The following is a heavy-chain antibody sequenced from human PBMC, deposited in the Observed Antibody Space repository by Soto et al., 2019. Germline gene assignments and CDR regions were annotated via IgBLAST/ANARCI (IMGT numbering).Heavy chain of an antibody. Sequence: SETLSLTCAVYGGSFSGYSWTWIRQPPGTGLELIGEINHTGSTNYNPSLKSRVTISVDTSKNQFSLKLSSVTAADTAVYYCARHHDSWGQGTLVTVSS. CDR3: ARHHDS. V-gene: IGHV4-34*01. J-gene: IGHJ4*02. CDR1: GGSFSGYS. CDR2: INHTGST.